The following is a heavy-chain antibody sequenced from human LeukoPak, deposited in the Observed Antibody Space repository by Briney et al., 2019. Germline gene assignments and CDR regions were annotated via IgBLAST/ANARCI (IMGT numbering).Heavy chain of an antibody. CDR2: IIPIFGTA. CDR3: ARAQRYCSSTSCYMGNYYYYMDV. CDR1: GYTFTSYG. V-gene: IGHV1-69*13. J-gene: IGHJ6*03. D-gene: IGHD2-2*02. Sequence: SVKVSCKASGYTFTSYGISWVRQAPGQGLEWMGGIIPIFGTANYAQKFQGRVTITADESTSIAYMELSSLRSEDTAVYYCARAQRYCSSTSCYMGNYYYYMDVWGKGTTVTVSS.